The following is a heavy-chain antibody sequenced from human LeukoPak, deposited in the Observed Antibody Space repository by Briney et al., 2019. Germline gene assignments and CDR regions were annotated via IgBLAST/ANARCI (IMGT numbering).Heavy chain of an antibody. Sequence: ASVKVSCKASGYTFTGYYMHWVRQAPGQGLEWMGWINPNSGGTNYAQKFQGRVTMTRDTSISTAYMELSRLRSDGTAVYYCAREPPSGTTVTTGHYSNDYWGQGTLVTVSS. D-gene: IGHD4-17*01. V-gene: IGHV1-2*02. J-gene: IGHJ4*02. CDR1: GYTFTGYY. CDR2: INPNSGGT. CDR3: AREPPSGTTVTTGHYSNDY.